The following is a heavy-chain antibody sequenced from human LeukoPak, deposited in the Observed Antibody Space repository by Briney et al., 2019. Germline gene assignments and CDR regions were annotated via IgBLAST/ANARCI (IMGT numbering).Heavy chain of an antibody. J-gene: IGHJ4*02. D-gene: IGHD3-10*01. Sequence: ASVKVSCKASGYTFTGYYMHWVRQAPGQGLEWMGWINPNSGGTNYAQKFQGRVTMTRDTSISTAYMELSRLRSDDTAVYYCARMSHYYGSGSYYNFDYWGQGTLVTVSS. CDR3: ARMSHYYGSGSYYNFDY. V-gene: IGHV1-2*02. CDR1: GYTFTGYY. CDR2: INPNSGGT.